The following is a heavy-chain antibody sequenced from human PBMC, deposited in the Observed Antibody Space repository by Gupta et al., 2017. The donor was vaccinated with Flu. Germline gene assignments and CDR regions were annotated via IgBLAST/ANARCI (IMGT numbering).Heavy chain of an antibody. CDR2: VYYSGRT. D-gene: IGHD7-27*01. CDR3: ARGWSDWGHFDY. J-gene: IGHJ4*02. Sequence: QVQLQESGPGLLKPSQTLSLPCTVSGGSISSGNYYWGWIRRTPGKGLEWSGYVYYSGRTNYSPSLKSRVTISADTSKNQFALRLSSVTAADTAVYFCARGWSDWGHFDYWGQGALVTVSS. V-gene: IGHV4-61*01. CDR1: GGSISSGNYY.